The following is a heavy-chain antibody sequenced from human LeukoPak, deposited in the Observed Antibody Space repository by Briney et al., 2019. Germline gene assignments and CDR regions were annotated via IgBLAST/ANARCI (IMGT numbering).Heavy chain of an antibody. D-gene: IGHD4-17*01. CDR2: INPSGGNT. CDR3: ARAQGYGDCDY. Sequence: GASVKVSCKASGYIFTDYYIHWVRQAPGQGLEWMGIINPSGGNTKYAEKFQARVTMTRDTSTSTVYMDLSSLRSEDTAVYYCARAQGYGDCDYWGQGTLVTVSS. CDR1: GYIFTDYY. V-gene: IGHV1-46*01. J-gene: IGHJ4*02.